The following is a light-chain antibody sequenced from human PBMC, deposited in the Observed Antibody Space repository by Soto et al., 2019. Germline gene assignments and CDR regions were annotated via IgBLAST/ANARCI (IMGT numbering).Light chain of an antibody. CDR3: SSYAGRNNYV. J-gene: IGLJ1*01. CDR1: SSDVGAFDS. V-gene: IGLV2-8*01. Sequence: QSVLTQPPSASGSPGQSVTISCTGSSSDVGAFDSVSWYQQHPHKAPQIIIYEVSKLPSGVPDRFSGSKSGNTASLTVSGLQADDEADYFCSSYAGRNNYVFGTGTKVTVL. CDR2: EVS.